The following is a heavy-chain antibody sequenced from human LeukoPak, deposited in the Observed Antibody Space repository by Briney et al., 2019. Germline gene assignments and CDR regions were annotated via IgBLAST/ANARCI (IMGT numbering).Heavy chain of an antibody. CDR3: ARVVGATTATNFDY. J-gene: IGHJ4*02. V-gene: IGHV1-18*01. CDR2: ISAYNGNT. CDR1: GYTFTSYG. Sequence: GASVKVSCKASGYTFTSYGIRWVRQAPGQGLEWMGWISAYNGNTNYAQKLQGRVTMTTDTSTSTAYMELRSLRSDDTAVYYCARVVGATTATNFDYWGQGTPVTVSS. D-gene: IGHD1-26*01.